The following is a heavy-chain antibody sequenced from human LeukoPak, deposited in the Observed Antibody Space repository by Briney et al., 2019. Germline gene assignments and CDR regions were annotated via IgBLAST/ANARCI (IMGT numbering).Heavy chain of an antibody. V-gene: IGHV4-34*01. CDR1: GGSFSGYY. CDR3: ARNDHYDPDAFDI. D-gene: IGHD3-22*01. Sequence: SSETLSLTCAVYGGSFSGYYWSWIRQPPGKGLEWIGEINHSGSTNYNPSLKSRVTISVDTSKNQFSLKLSSVTAADTPVYYCARNDHYDPDAFDIWGQGTMVTVSS. J-gene: IGHJ3*02. CDR2: INHSGST.